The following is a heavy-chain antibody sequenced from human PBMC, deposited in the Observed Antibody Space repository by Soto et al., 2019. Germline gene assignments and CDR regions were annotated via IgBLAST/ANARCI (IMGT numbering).Heavy chain of an antibody. D-gene: IGHD5-12*01. V-gene: IGHV3-33*01. J-gene: IGHJ6*02. CDR3: ARAYSGTSSPYYAMDV. CDR2: IWYDGNNK. CDR1: GFNFSSYG. Sequence: QVQLVESGGGVVQPGGSLRLSCAASGFNFSSYGMHWVCQAPGKGLEWVAIIWYDGNNKKHADSVKGRFTISRDNSKNTRYLQMNGLRAEDAAVYYCARAYSGTSSPYYAMDVWGQGATVTVSS.